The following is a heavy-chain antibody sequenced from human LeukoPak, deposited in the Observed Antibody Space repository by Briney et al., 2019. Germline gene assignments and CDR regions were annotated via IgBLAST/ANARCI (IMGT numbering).Heavy chain of an antibody. CDR3: ARQGVVPNKAGWYFDL. Sequence: PSETLSLTCIVSGGSITSSNYFWGWIRQPHGQGLEWIGGFYHSGTIFYSPSLGSRVAISIDTSKNQFSLRLLSVTAADTAVYYCARQGVVPNKAGWYFDLWGRGTLVTVSS. CDR1: GGSITSSNYF. D-gene: IGHD3-10*01. J-gene: IGHJ2*01. V-gene: IGHV4-39*01. CDR2: FYHSGTI.